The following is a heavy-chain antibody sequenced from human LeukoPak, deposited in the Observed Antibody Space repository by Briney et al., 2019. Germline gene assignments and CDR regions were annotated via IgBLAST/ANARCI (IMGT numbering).Heavy chain of an antibody. J-gene: IGHJ3*02. V-gene: IGHV3-7*05. CDR1: GFTFSNYW. CDR2: IKQDGTQK. D-gene: IGHD2-21*02. Sequence: GGSLRLSCAASGFTFSNYWMSWVRQALGKGLEWVADIKQDGTQKYYVDSVEGRFTISRDNAKNSLYLQMNSLRVEDTAVYYCARDCGSDCSQAFDIWGQGTMVTVSS. CDR3: ARDCGSDCSQAFDI.